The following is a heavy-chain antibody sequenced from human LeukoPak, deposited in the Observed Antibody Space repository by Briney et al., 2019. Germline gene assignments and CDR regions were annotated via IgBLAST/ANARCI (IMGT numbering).Heavy chain of an antibody. Sequence: GGSLRLSCAASGFTFSNYAMSWVRQAPGKGLEWVSAISDYVGSTYYADSVKGRFTISRDNSKNTLYLQMNSLRAEDTAVYYCARDRGSVAVAGIDYWGQGTLVTVSS. CDR2: ISDYVGST. CDR3: ARDRGSVAVAGIDY. V-gene: IGHV3-23*01. CDR1: GFTFSNYA. D-gene: IGHD6-19*01. J-gene: IGHJ4*02.